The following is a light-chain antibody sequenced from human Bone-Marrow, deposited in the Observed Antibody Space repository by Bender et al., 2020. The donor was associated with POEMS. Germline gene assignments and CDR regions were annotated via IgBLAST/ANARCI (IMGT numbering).Light chain of an antibody. CDR1: SSDIGSYNF. CDR2: DRT. V-gene: IGLV2-14*02. J-gene: IGLJ2*01. Sequence: QSALTQPASVSGSRGQSITISCTGTSSDIGSYNFVSWYQQHPGKAPKLLIYDRTKRPSGISDRFSGSKSGSTASLTIFGLQAEDEGDYYCQSYDSSLRGSVFGGGTKLIVL. CDR3: QSYDSSLRGSV.